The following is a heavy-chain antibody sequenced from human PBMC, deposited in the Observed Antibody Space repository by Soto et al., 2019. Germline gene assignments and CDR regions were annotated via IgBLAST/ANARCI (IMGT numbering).Heavy chain of an antibody. CDR1: GGSISSSPYY. D-gene: IGHD1-1*01. CDR2: IYYNGNT. V-gene: IGHV4-39*01. Sequence: QLQLQESGPGLVKPSETLSLTCTVSGGSISSSPYYWAWIRQPPGKGLQWIGNIYYNGNTFYNPSLRSRVTISIDPSKSQFSLGLSSVTASDTAVYYCARHGPLTNNWNQLNCWGQGTLVNVSS. J-gene: IGHJ4*02. CDR3: ARHGPLTNNWNQLNC.